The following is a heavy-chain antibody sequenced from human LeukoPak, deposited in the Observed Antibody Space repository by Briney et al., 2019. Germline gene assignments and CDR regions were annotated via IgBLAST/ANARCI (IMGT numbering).Heavy chain of an antibody. CDR2: ISWNSGSI. Sequence: PGGSLRLSCAVSGFTFNTYGMTWVRQAPGKGLEWVSGISWNSGSIGYADSVKGRFTISRDNAKNSLYLQMNSLRAEDTALYYCAKGNWNDVPFFDYWGQGTLVTVSS. V-gene: IGHV3-9*01. D-gene: IGHD1-1*01. J-gene: IGHJ4*02. CDR1: GFTFNTYG. CDR3: AKGNWNDVPFFDY.